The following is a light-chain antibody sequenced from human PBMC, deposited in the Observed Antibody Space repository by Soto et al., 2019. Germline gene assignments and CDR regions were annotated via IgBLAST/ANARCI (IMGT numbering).Light chain of an antibody. Sequence: DIHMTQSPSTLSASVGDRVTITCRASQSVSRWLAWYQQKPGKAPKLLIYKASTLESGVPSRFSGSGSGTEFTRAISSLQPDDSVTYYCQQYNDNWTFGQGTKVDIK. CDR3: QQYNDNWT. V-gene: IGKV1-5*03. CDR1: QSVSRW. J-gene: IGKJ1*01. CDR2: KAS.